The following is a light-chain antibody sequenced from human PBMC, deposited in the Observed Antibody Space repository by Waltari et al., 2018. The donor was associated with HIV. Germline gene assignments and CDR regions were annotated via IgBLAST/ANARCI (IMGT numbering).Light chain of an antibody. CDR3: QQSYSTPYT. Sequence: DIQMTQSPSSLSASVGARVTITCRASQSISSYLNWYQQKPGKAPKLLIYAASSLQSGVPSRFSGSGSGTDFTLTINSLQPEDFATYYCQQSYSTPYTFGQGTKLEFK. CDR1: QSISSY. V-gene: IGKV1-39*01. CDR2: AAS. J-gene: IGKJ2*01.